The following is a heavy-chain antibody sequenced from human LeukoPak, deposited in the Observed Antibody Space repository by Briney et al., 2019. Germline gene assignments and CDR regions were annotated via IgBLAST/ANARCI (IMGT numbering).Heavy chain of an antibody. CDR3: ARVSSWYGTYYFDY. D-gene: IGHD6-13*01. CDR1: GGSISTYY. J-gene: IGHJ4*02. V-gene: IGHV4-59*01. CDR2: IYYTGST. Sequence: NHSETLSLTCTVSGGSISTYYWSWIRQPPGKGLEWMGYIYYTGSTTYNPSLMSRVTILVDTSKNQFSLKLTSVTAADAAVYYCARVSSWYGTYYFDYWGQGTLVTVSS.